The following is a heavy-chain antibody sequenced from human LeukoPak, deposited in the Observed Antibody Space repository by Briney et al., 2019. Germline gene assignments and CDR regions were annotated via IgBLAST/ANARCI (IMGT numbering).Heavy chain of an antibody. V-gene: IGHV4-39*07. CDR2: IYYSGST. Sequence: SETLSLTCTVSGGSISSSSYYWGWIRQPPGKGLEWIGSIYYSGSTNYNPSLKSRVTISVDTSKNQFSLKLSSVTAADTAVYYCARTIAVAGFDYWGQGTLVTVSS. D-gene: IGHD6-19*01. CDR3: ARTIAVAGFDY. CDR1: GGSISSSSYY. J-gene: IGHJ4*02.